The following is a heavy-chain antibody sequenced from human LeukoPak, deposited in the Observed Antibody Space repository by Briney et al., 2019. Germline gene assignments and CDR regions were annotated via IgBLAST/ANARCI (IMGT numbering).Heavy chain of an antibody. V-gene: IGHV1-2*06. Sequence: GASVKVSFKASGYTFTDYYLHWVRQAPGQGLEWIGRINPNSGGTNYARTFQGRVTMTRDTSISTAYMELSRLRSDDTAVYFCARASYYDSGGYQYYFDCCGQGTLVTVSS. CDR3: ARASYYDSGGYQYYFDC. D-gene: IGHD3-22*01. J-gene: IGHJ4*02. CDR2: INPNSGGT. CDR1: GYTFTDYY.